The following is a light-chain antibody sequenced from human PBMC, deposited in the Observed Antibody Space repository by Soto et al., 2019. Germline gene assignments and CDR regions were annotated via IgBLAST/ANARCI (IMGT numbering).Light chain of an antibody. J-gene: IGLJ2*01. CDR3: SSYAGSNNVV. V-gene: IGLV2-8*01. Sequence: QSALTQPPSASGSPGQSVTISCTGTSSDVGGYNYVSWYHQHPGKAPKLLIYEVTKRPSGVPDRFSGSKSGNTASLPVSGLQAEDEADYYCSSYAGSNNVVFGGGTKLTVL. CDR2: EVT. CDR1: SSDVGGYNY.